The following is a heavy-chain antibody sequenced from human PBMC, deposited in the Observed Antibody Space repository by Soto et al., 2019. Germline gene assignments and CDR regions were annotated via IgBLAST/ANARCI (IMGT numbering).Heavy chain of an antibody. CDR1: GGSISSYY. D-gene: IGHD3-3*01. CDR3: ARVNDFWTGYYSTSWFDP. V-gene: IGHV4-59*01. CDR2: IYYSGST. J-gene: IGHJ5*02. Sequence: QVQLQESGPGLVKPSETLSLTCTVSGGSISSYYWTWIRQPPGKGLEWIGYIYYSGSTNHNPSLKSRVTTSVDTAMNQFSLKLSSVTAADTAVYYCARVNDFWTGYYSTSWFDPWGQGTLVTVSS.